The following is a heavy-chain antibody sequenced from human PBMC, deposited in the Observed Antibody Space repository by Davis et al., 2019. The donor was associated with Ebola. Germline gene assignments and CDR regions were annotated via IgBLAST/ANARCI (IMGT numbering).Heavy chain of an antibody. V-gene: IGHV4-59*01. D-gene: IGHD3-16*01. J-gene: IGHJ6*02. CDR2: IHYTGKN. CDR1: GCSTNNYY. CDR3: ARVDPRLDFGMDI. Sequence: SETLSLTCTVSGCSTNNYYLTWVRQPPGKGLECIGYIHYTGKNNYNPSLMCRVTISIDTSKNQFSLKLSSLTAADTAVYYCARVDPRLDFGMDIWGQGTTVTVSS.